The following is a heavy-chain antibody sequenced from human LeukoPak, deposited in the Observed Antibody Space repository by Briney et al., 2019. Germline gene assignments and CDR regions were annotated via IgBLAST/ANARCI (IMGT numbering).Heavy chain of an antibody. CDR3: ARESTAMTSIYYFDY. V-gene: IGHV1-46*01. D-gene: IGHD5-18*01. CDR1: GYTFTSYY. J-gene: IGHJ4*02. Sequence: ASVKVSCKASGYTFTSYYMHWVRQAPGQGLELMGIINPSGGSTSYAQKFQGRVTMTRDTSTSTVYMELSSLRSEDTAVYYCARESTAMTSIYYFDYWGQGTLVTVSS. CDR2: INPSGGST.